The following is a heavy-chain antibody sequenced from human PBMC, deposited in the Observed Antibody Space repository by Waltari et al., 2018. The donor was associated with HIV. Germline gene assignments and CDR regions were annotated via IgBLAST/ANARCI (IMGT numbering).Heavy chain of an antibody. J-gene: IGHJ4*02. CDR1: GFIFRFFH. CDR3: ARDSHYYDSTPFDY. Sequence: QVQLVESGGGVVQPGRSLRLSCAASGFIFRFFHIHWVRQAPGKGLEWVAVIGYDGTKKDFADSVKGRFTISRDNSKNTLYLQMNSLRAEDTAVYYCARDSHYYDSTPFDYWGQGTLVTVSS. V-gene: IGHV3-33*01. CDR2: IGYDGTKK. D-gene: IGHD3-22*01.